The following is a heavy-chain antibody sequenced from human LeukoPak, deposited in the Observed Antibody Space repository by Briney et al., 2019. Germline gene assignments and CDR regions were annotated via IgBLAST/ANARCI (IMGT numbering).Heavy chain of an antibody. Sequence: GASVKVSCKASGGTFSSYAISWVRQAPGQGLEWMGRIIPILGIANYAQKFQGRVTITADKSTSTAYMELSSLRSEDTAVYYCARDATAVGGIVTGYSSGWPSFDLWGRGTLVTVSS. CDR2: IIPILGIA. V-gene: IGHV1-69*04. CDR3: ARDATAVGGIVTGYSSGWPSFDL. D-gene: IGHD6-19*01. J-gene: IGHJ2*01. CDR1: GGTFSSYA.